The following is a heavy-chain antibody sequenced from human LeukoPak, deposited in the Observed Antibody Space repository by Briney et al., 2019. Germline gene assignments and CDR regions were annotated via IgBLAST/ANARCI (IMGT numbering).Heavy chain of an antibody. V-gene: IGHV1-69*05. CDR1: GYTFTSYG. Sequence: SVKVSCKASGYTFTSYGISWVRQAPGQGLEWMGGIIPIFGTANYAQKFQGRVTITTDESTSTAYMELSSLRSEDTAVYYCARDSIRGVVVPAAKGGNAFDIWGQGTMVTVSS. CDR2: IIPIFGTA. J-gene: IGHJ3*02. D-gene: IGHD2-2*01. CDR3: ARDSIRGVVVPAAKGGNAFDI.